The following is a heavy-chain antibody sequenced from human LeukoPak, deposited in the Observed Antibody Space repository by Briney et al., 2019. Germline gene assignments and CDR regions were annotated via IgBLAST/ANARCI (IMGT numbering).Heavy chain of an antibody. CDR3: ARAPPYYYDSSGYSATFDY. CDR2: IYYSGST. J-gene: IGHJ4*02. V-gene: IGHV4-59*01. Sequence: PSETLSLTCTVSGGSISSYYWSWIRQPPGKVLEWIGYIYYSGSTNYNPSLKSRVTISVDTSKNQFSLKLSSVTAADTAVYYCARAPPYYYDSSGYSATFDYWGQGTLVTVSS. D-gene: IGHD3-22*01. CDR1: GGSISSYY.